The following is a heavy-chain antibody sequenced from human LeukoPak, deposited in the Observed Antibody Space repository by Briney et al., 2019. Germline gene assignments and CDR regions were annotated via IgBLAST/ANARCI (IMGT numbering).Heavy chain of an antibody. CDR1: GFTFSSYG. Sequence: GRSLRLSCAASGFTFSSYGMHWVRQAPGKGLEWVAVISYDGSNKYYADSVKGRFTISRDNSKNTLYLQMNSLRAEDTAVYYCAKDFLSYYYDSSGLTDPPPPDYWGQGTLVTVSS. CDR2: ISYDGSNK. V-gene: IGHV3-30*18. J-gene: IGHJ4*02. CDR3: AKDFLSYYYDSSGLTDPPPPDY. D-gene: IGHD3-22*01.